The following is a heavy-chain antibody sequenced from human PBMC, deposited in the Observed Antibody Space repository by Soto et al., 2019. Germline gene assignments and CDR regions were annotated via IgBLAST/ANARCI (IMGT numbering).Heavy chain of an antibody. D-gene: IGHD3-10*01. CDR1: GVTFDTHA. V-gene: IGHV1-69*12. J-gene: IGHJ5*01. Sequence: QVQLVQSGAEVKKPGSSVKVSCKASGVTFDTHAISWVRQAPGQGLEWMGGISPIFGTADYAQKFQGRVTISADESTNTAYFELSRLRSENTALYYCATFGSGTYYVSCFDSWSHGPLVNVSS. CDR3: ATFGSGTYYVSCFDS. CDR2: ISPIFGTA.